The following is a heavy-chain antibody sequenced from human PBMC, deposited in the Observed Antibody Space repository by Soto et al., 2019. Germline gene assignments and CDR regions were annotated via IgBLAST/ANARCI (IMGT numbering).Heavy chain of an antibody. CDR2: IIPKFGTT. J-gene: IGHJ5*02. CDR1: GGTFSTYP. V-gene: IGHV1-69*01. D-gene: IGHD6-19*01. CDR3: ARGASHSTGWYIWFDP. Sequence: QVQLVQSGAEVKKPGSSVTVSCKASGGTFSTYPINWVRQAPGQGLEYMGGIIPKFGTTNYAQKFRGTVTITADESTSTAYMELNNLRSEDTAVYCCARGASHSTGWYIWFDPWGQGTLVTFSS.